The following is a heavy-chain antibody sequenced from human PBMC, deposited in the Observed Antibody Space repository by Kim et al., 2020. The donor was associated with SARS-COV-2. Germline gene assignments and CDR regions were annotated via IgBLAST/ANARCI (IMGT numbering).Heavy chain of an antibody. D-gene: IGHD3-10*01. CDR3: ARAHPGPLLWFGRNYSGM. J-gene: IGHJ6*01. CDR1: GGSFSGYY. Sequence: SETLSLTCAVYGGSFSGYYWSWIRQPPGKGLEWIGEINHSGSTNYNPSLKSRVTISVDTSKNQFSLKLSSVTAADTAVYYCARAHPGPLLWFGRNYSGM. CDR2: INHSGST. V-gene: IGHV4-34*01.